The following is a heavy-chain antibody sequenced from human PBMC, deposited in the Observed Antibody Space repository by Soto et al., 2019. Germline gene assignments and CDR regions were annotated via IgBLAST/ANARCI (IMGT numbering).Heavy chain of an antibody. J-gene: IGHJ6*02. CDR3: AREPSPDREVDYYYGMDV. CDR2: INPSGGST. Sequence: ASVKVSCKASGYTFTSYYMHWVRQAPGQGLEWMGIINPSGGSTSYAQKFLGRVTMTRDTSTSTVYMELSSLRSEDTAVYYCAREPSPDREVDYYYGMDVWGQGTTVTVSS. V-gene: IGHV1-46*01. D-gene: IGHD2-15*01. CDR1: GYTFTSYY.